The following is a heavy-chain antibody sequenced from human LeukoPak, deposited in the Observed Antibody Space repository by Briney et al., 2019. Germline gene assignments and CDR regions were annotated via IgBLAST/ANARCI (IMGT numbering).Heavy chain of an antibody. J-gene: IGHJ5*02. V-gene: IGHV3-21*01. D-gene: IGHD1-1*01. CDR3: ARNEFPTGWFDP. Sequence: GGSLRLSCAASRLIFSTYWMHWVRQAPGKGLVWVSSISRSSSYIYYADSVKGRFTISRDNAKNSLYLQMNSLRAEDTAVYYCARNEFPTGWFDPWGQGTLVTVSS. CDR1: RLIFSTYW. CDR2: ISRSSSYI.